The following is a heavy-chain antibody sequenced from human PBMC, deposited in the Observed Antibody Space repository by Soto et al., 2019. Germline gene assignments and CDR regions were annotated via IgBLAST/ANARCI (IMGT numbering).Heavy chain of an antibody. Sequence: PSETLSLTCTVYGGSISSYYWSWIRQPPGQGLEWIGYIYYSGSTNYNPSLKSRVTISVDTSKNQFSLKLSSVTAADTAVYYCARDTLEGDGYGWIDPWGQGTLVTVSS. CDR1: GGSISSYY. CDR2: IYYSGST. J-gene: IGHJ5*02. V-gene: IGHV4-59*01. CDR3: ARDTLEGDGYGWIDP. D-gene: IGHD2-21*02.